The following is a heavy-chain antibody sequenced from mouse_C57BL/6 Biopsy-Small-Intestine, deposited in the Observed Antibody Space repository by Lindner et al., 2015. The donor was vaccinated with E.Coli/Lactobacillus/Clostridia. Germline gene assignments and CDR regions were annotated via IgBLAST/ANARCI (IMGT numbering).Heavy chain of an antibody. CDR3: ARSSSYDYFDY. Sequence: VQLQESGGGLVKPGGPLKLSCAASGFTFSDYGMHWVRQAPEKGLEWVAYISSGSSTIYYADTVKGRFTISRDNAKNTLFLQMTSLRSEDTAMYYCARSSSYDYFDYWGQGTTLTVSS. D-gene: IGHD1-1*01. V-gene: IGHV5-17*01. CDR1: GFTFSDYG. J-gene: IGHJ2*01. CDR2: ISSGSSTI.